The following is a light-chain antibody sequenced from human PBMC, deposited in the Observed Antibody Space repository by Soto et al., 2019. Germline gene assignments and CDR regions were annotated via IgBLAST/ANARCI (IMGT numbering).Light chain of an antibody. CDR2: GAS. V-gene: IGKV3-15*01. CDR1: QSVTNN. CDR3: QQSYSTRT. Sequence: EIVMTQSPATLSVSPGERATLSCRASQSVTNNLAWYQQKPGQAPRLLIYGASTRATGIPARFSGSGSGTDFTLTISSLQPEDFATYYCQQSYSTRTFGQGTKVDIK. J-gene: IGKJ1*01.